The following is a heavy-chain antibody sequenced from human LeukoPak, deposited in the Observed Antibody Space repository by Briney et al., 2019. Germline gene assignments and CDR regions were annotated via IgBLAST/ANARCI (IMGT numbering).Heavy chain of an antibody. CDR3: ARDWEGDGYNYSIFDY. D-gene: IGHD5-24*01. CDR2: ISSSSSYI. CDR1: GFTFSSYS. V-gene: IGHV3-21*01. J-gene: IGHJ4*02. Sequence: GGSLRLSGAASGFTFSSYSMNWVRQAPGKGLEWVSSISSSSSYIYYADSVKGRFTISRDNAKNSLYLQMNSLRAEDTAVYYCARDWEGDGYNYSIFDYWGQGTLVTVSS.